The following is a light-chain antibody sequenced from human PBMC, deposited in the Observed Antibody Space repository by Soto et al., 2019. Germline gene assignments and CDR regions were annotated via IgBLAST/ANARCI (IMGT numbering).Light chain of an antibody. CDR2: GAS. J-gene: IGKJ2*01. CDR1: QSLTSS. Sequence: EIVMTQSPATLSVSPGERVTLSCGASQSLTSSLAWYQQKPGQAPRLLIYGASTRATGTPARFSGSGSGTEFTLTISSLQSEDFAVYYCQQYNNWPDMYTFGQGTKLEIK. CDR3: QQYNNWPDMYT. V-gene: IGKV3-15*01.